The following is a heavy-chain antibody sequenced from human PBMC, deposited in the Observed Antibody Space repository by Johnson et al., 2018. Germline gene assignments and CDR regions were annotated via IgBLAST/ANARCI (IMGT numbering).Heavy chain of an antibody. CDR1: GFTFSSYG. V-gene: IGHV3-33*01. D-gene: IGHD6-13*01. J-gene: IGHJ6*02. Sequence: QLVQSGGGVVQPGRSLRLSCAASGFTFSSYGMHWVRQAPGKGLEWVAVIWYDGSNKYYADSVKGRFTISRDNSQNTLYRQMNSLRAEDTAVYYCARAESSPHYGMDVWGQGTTVTVSS. CDR2: IWYDGSNK. CDR3: ARAESSPHYGMDV.